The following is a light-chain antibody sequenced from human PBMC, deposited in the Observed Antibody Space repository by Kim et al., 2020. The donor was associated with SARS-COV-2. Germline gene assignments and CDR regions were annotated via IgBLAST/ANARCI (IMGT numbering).Light chain of an antibody. CDR3: QVWDSNTSWV. J-gene: IGLJ3*02. Sequence: VALGQTASITCGGNNIGSRSVHWYQLKPGQAPVLVLYRDGNRPSGIPERFSGSKSGNTATLTITGAQGDDEADYFCQVWDSNTSWVFGGGTQLTVL. V-gene: IGLV3-9*01. CDR1: NIGSRS. CDR2: RDG.